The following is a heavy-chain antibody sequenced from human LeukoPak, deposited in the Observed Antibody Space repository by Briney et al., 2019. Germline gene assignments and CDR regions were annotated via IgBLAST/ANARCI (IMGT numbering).Heavy chain of an antibody. J-gene: IGHJ6*02. V-gene: IGHV4-34*01. CDR2: INHSGST. CDR3: ARDLAGTFGPKTYYGMDV. D-gene: IGHD6-19*01. CDR1: GGSFSGYY. Sequence: SETLSLTCAVYGGSFSGYYWSWIRQPPGKGLEWIGEINHSGSTNYNPSLKSRVTISVDTSENQFSLKLSSVTAADTAVYYCARDLAGTFGPKTYYGMDVWGQGTTVTVSS.